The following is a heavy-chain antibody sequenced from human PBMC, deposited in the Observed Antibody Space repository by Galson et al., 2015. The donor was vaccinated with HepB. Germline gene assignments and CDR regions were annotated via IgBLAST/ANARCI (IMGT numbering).Heavy chain of an antibody. CDR2: INGRGSTR. CDR3: VKEGSWFGGAWFDP. J-gene: IGHJ5*02. V-gene: IGHV3-23*01. CDR1: GFIFRHHA. D-gene: IGHD3-16*01. Sequence: SLRLSCAGSGFIFRHHAMAWIRQAPGKGLEWVSGINGRGSTRSYSDAVKGRFSISRDNSKDTVFLPMDSLRAEDTAVYYCVKEGSWFGGAWFDPWGQGALVTVS.